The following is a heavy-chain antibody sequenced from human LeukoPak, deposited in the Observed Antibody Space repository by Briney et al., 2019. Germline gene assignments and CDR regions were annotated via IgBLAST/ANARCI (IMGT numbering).Heavy chain of an antibody. CDR3: AELGITMIGGV. D-gene: IGHD3-10*02. J-gene: IGHJ6*04. Sequence: PGGSLRLSCAASGFIFNAYTMHWVRQAPEKGLEWVSLISWDGDTTYYADSVKGRFTISRDNAKNSLYLQMNSLRAEDTAVYYCAELGITMIGGVWGKGTTVTISS. V-gene: IGHV3-43*01. CDR1: GFIFNAYT. CDR2: ISWDGDTT.